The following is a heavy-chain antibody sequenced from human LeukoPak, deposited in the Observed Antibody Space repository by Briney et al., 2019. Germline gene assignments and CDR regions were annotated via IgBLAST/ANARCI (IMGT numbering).Heavy chain of an antibody. V-gene: IGHV3-23*01. CDR1: GFTFSSYA. CDR3: AKGKNEVFWSGYQRYYSGMDV. D-gene: IGHD3-3*01. J-gene: IGHJ6*04. CDR2: ISGSGGST. Sequence: GGSLRLSCAASGFTFSSYAMSWVRQAPGKGLEWVSAISGSGGSTYYADSVKGRFTTSRDNSKNTLYLQMNSLRAEDTAVYYCAKGKNEVFWSGYQRYYSGMDVGGKGTTVTSSS.